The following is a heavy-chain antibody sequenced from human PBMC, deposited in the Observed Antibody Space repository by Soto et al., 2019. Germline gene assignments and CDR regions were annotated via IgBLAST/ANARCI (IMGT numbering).Heavy chain of an antibody. Sequence: QVQLVQSGAEVKKPGSSVKVSCKASGGTFSSYTISWVRQAPGQGLEWMGRIIPILGITNYAQKFQGRVTITPDXSXTXXYMELSSLRSEDTAVYYCATLLLAYCGGDCPMADYWGQGTLVTVSS. V-gene: IGHV1-69*02. J-gene: IGHJ4*02. CDR1: GGTFSSYT. CDR2: IIPILGIT. CDR3: ATLLLAYCGGDCPMADY. D-gene: IGHD2-21*02.